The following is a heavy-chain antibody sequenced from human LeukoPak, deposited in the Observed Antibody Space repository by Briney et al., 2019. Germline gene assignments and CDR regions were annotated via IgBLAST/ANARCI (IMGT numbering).Heavy chain of an antibody. CDR2: ISAYNGNT. J-gene: IGHJ4*02. CDR1: GYTFTSYG. Sequence: GASVKVSCKASGYTFTSYGISWVRQAPGQGLEWMGWISAYNGNTNYAQRLQGRVTMTTDTSTSTAYMGLRSLRSDDTAVYYCAREVSGSSGYYYYHYYYFDYWGQGTLVTVSS. CDR3: AREVSGSSGYYYYHYYYFDY. D-gene: IGHD3-22*01. V-gene: IGHV1-18*01.